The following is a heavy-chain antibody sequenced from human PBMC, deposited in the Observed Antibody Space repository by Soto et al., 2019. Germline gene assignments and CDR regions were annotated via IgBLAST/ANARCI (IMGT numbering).Heavy chain of an antibody. CDR1: GGSISSSSYY. CDR2: IYYSGST. CDR3: ASLRSRARDYYSYMDV. J-gene: IGHJ6*03. Sequence: SETLSLTCTVSGGSISSSSYYWGWIRQPPGKGLEWIGSIYYSGSTYYNPSLKSRVTISVDTSKNQFSLKLSSVTAADTAVYYCASLRSRARDYYSYMDVCGKGTTVTVSS. V-gene: IGHV4-39*01. D-gene: IGHD4-17*01.